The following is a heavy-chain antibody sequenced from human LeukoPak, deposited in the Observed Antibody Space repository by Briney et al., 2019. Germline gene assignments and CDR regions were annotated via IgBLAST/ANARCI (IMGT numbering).Heavy chain of an antibody. CDR1: GGSISSGGYS. CDR2: IYHSGST. V-gene: IGHV4-30-2*01. CDR3: ARSSSGWPYYYYGMDV. Sequence: SETLSLTCAVSGGSISSGGYSWSWIRQPPGKGLEWIGYIYHSGSTYYNPSLKSRVTISVDRSKNQFSLKLSSVTAADTAVYYCARSSSGWPYYYYGMDVWGKGTTVIVSS. J-gene: IGHJ6*04. D-gene: IGHD6-19*01.